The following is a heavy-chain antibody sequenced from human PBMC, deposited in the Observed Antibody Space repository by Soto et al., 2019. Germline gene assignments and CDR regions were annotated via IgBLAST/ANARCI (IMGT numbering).Heavy chain of an antibody. V-gene: IGHV3-64*01. Sequence: EVQLVESGGGLVQPGGSLRLSCAASGFTFSSYAMHWFRQSPGKGLEYVSAISSNGGSTYYANYVKGRFTISRDNSKNTLYLQMGSLRAEDMAVYYCARDRGYFDLWGRGTLVTVSS. CDR1: GFTFSSYA. J-gene: IGHJ2*01. CDR3: ARDRGYFDL. CDR2: ISSNGGST.